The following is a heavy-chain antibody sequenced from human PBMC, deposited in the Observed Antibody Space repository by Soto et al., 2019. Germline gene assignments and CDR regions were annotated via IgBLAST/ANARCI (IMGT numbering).Heavy chain of an antibody. Sequence: QITLKESGPPLVKPTQTLTLTCTFSGFSLSTSGVGVGWIRQPPGKALEWLALIYWDDDKRYSPSLKSRLTITKDTSKNQVVLTMTNMDPVDTATYYCAHSPPGVWNVYFDYWGQGTLVTVSS. D-gene: IGHD1-1*01. CDR3: AHSPPGVWNVYFDY. CDR2: IYWDDDK. V-gene: IGHV2-5*02. J-gene: IGHJ4*02. CDR1: GFSLSTSGVG.